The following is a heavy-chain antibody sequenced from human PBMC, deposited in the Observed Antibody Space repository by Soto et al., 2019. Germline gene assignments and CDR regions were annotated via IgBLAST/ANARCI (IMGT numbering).Heavy chain of an antibody. Sequence: LRLSCAASGFTFSNYRMSWVRQAPGKGLYWVSTISGGGSTTYYADSVQGRFAVSRDNSNNTLYLQMNSLRAEDTAVYYCAKDYCHFGWDLLDFWRRGTLDIVSS. V-gene: IGHV3-23*01. CDR2: ISGGGSTT. D-gene: IGHD3-10*01. CDR3: AKDYCHFGWDLLDF. J-gene: IGHJ4*02. CDR1: GFTFSNYR.